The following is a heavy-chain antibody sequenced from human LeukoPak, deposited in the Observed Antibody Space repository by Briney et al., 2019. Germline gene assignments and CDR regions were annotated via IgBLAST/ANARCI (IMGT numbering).Heavy chain of an antibody. CDR3: ARSKSYSSGWTDFDY. Sequence: GRSLRLSCAADGFTFSIYGMHWVRQAPGKGLEWVAVIWNDGSYKYYAESVKGRFTISRDNSKDTLYLQMSSVRADDTAVYYCARSKSYSSGWTDFDYWGQGTLVTVSS. D-gene: IGHD6-19*01. V-gene: IGHV3-33*01. CDR2: IWNDGSYK. J-gene: IGHJ4*02. CDR1: GFTFSIYG.